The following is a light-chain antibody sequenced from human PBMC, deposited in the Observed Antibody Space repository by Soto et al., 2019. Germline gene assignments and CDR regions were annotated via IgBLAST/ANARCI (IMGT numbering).Light chain of an antibody. CDR3: QQYGSSPAT. Sequence: ETVMTQSPATLSVSPGDRATLSCSASQSVSSNLAWYQQKPGQAPRLLIYGASSRATGIPDRFSGSGSGTDFTLTISRLEPEDFAVYYCQQYGSSPATFGGGTKVDI. V-gene: IGKV3-20*01. CDR2: GAS. CDR1: QSVSSN. J-gene: IGKJ4*01.